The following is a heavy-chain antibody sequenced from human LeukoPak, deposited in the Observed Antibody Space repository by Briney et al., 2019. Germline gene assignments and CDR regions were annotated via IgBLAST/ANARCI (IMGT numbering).Heavy chain of an antibody. CDR2: ISYDGSNK. Sequence: GALRLSCAASGFPFSSYAMHWVRQAPGKGLAWVAVISYDGSNKYYADSVKGRFTISRDNSKNTLYLQMNSLRAEDTAVYYCARVYGDYETVDYWGQGTLVTVSS. V-gene: IGHV3-30*04. CDR1: GFPFSSYA. CDR3: ARVYGDYETVDY. J-gene: IGHJ4*02. D-gene: IGHD4-17*01.